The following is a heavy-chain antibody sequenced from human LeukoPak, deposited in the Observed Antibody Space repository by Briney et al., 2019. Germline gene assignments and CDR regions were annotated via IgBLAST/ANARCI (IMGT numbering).Heavy chain of an antibody. D-gene: IGHD3-10*01. J-gene: IGHJ4*02. CDR1: GGSISSSSYY. V-gene: IGHV4-39*01. CDR3: ARGSMVRGVIIPD. Sequence: SETLSLTCTVSGGSISSSSYYWGWIRQPPGKGLGWIGSIYYSGSTYYNPSLKSRVTISVDTSKNQFSLKLSSVTAADTAVYYCARGSMVRGVIIPDWGQGTLVTVSS. CDR2: IYYSGST.